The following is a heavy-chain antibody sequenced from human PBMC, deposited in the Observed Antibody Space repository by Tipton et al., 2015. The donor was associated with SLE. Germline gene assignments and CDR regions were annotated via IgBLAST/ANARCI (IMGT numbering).Heavy chain of an antibody. V-gene: IGHV4-61*09. CDR3: ARGAKERITLVRVLPYYFDY. CDR2: MYTTGDT. J-gene: IGHJ4*01. D-gene: IGHD3-10*01. Sequence: TLSLTCTVSGGSINSGSFYWSWIRQPAGEGLEWIGHMYTTGDTNYNPSLKSRVTISVDTSKNQLSRKLTSVTAADTAVYYCARGAKERITLVRVLPYYFDYWGQGSLVTVSS. CDR1: GGSINSGSFY.